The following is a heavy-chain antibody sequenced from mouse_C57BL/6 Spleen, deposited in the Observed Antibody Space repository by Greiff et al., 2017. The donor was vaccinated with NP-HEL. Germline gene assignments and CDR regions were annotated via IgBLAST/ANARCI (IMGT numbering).Heavy chain of an antibody. CDR2: INPNNGGT. D-gene: IGHD2-4*01. J-gene: IGHJ3*01. Sequence: EVQLQQSGPELVKPGASVKISCKASGYTFTDYYMNWVKQSHGKSLEWIGDINPNNGGTSYNQKFKGKATLTVDKSSSTAYMELRSLTSEDSAVYYCARSRYDFAAAWCAYWGQGTLVTVSA. CDR3: ARSRYDFAAAWCAY. V-gene: IGHV1-26*01. CDR1: GYTFTDYY.